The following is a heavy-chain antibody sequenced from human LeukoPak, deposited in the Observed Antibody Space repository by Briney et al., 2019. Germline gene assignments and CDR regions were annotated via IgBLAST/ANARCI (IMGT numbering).Heavy chain of an antibody. CDR2: ISWNSGSI. CDR3: AKGDGGSFDY. V-gene: IGHV3-9*01. J-gene: IGHJ4*02. Sequence: GRSLRLSCAASGFTFDDYAMHWVRHAPGKGLEWVSGISWNSGSIGYADSVKGRFTISRDNAKNSLYLQMNSLRAEDTALYYCAKGDGGSFDYWGQGTLVTVSS. CDR1: GFTFDDYA.